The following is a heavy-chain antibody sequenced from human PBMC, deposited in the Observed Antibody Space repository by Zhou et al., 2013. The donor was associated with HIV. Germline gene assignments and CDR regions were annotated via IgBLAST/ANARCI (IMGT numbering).Heavy chain of an antibody. J-gene: IGHJ6*02. V-gene: IGHV4-38-2*01. Sequence: QVQLQESGPGLVRPSETLSLTCAVSDYPVNFGYYWGWIRQTPGKGLGWIGSIYHSGTSFYNPSLKSRVTLSIDTVKNQIFLEMTSVTAADTALYYCARSRSSGTYPSNVDIWGQGTTVIVSS. CDR2: IYHSGTS. CDR3: ARSRSSGTYPSNVDI. D-gene: IGHD3-10*01. CDR1: DYPVNFGYY.